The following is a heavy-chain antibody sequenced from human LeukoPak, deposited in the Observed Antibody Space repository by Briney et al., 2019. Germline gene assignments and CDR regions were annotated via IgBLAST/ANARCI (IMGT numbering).Heavy chain of an antibody. D-gene: IGHD4/OR15-4a*01. V-gene: IGHV3-48*02. CDR2: ISSSSSTI. Sequence: PGGSLRLSCAASGFTFSSYSMNWVRQAPGKGLEWVSYISSSSSTIYYADSVKGRFTISRDNAKNSLYLQMNSLRDEDTAVYYCARGGGMLLTYAQEFDYWGQGTLVTVSS. CDR1: GFTFSSYS. J-gene: IGHJ4*02. CDR3: ARGGGMLLTYAQEFDY.